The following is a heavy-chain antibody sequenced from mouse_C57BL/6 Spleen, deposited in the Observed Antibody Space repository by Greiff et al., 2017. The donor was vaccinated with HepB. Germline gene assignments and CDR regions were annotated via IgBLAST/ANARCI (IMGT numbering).Heavy chain of an antibody. J-gene: IGHJ2*01. D-gene: IGHD2-3*01. CDR3: ARGDGYYVYFDY. CDR1: GYTFTSYG. V-gene: IGHV1-81*01. CDR2: IYPRSGNT. Sequence: QVQLQQSGAELARPGASVKLSCKASGYTFTSYGISWVKQRTGQGLEWIGEIYPRSGNTYYNEKFKGKATLTADKSSSTAYMELRSLTSEDSAVYFCARGDGYYVYFDYWGQGTTLTVSS.